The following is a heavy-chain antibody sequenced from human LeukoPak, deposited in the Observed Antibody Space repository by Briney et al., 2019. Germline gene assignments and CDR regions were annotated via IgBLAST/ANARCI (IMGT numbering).Heavy chain of an antibody. Sequence: SETLSLTCADYGGSLSGHYWSRLRQPPRTGLDWTGELNHSGSTNYNPSLKSRVTISVDTSKSQFSLKLSSVTAADTAVYYCASIHKWELQSHDYWGQGTLVTVSS. CDR2: LNHSGST. J-gene: IGHJ4*02. CDR3: ASIHKWELQSHDY. V-gene: IGHV4-34*01. D-gene: IGHD1-26*01. CDR1: GGSLSGHY.